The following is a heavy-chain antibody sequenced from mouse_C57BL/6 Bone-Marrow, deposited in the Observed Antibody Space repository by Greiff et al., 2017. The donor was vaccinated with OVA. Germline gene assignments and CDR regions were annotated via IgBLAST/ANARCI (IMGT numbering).Heavy chain of an antibody. CDR2: INPNNGGT. V-gene: IGHV1-26*01. J-gene: IGHJ4*01. CDR1: GYTFTDYY. Sequence: EVQLQQSGPELVKPGASVKISCKASGYTFTDYYMNWVKQSHGKSLEWIGDINPNNGGTSYNQKFKGKATLTVDKSSSTAYMELRSLTSDDSAVYYCARSSSYYAMDYWGQGTSVTVSS. CDR3: ARSSSYYAMDY. D-gene: IGHD1-3*01.